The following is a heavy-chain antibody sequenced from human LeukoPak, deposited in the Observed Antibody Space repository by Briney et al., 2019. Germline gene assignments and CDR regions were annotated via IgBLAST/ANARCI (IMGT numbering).Heavy chain of an antibody. D-gene: IGHD2-8*02. V-gene: IGHV3-33*01. J-gene: IGHJ5*02. CDR1: GFTFTSSG. CDR2: IWYDGSKK. CDR3: ARDRDYWWFDP. Sequence: GRSLRLSCAASGFTFTSSGMHWVRQAPGKGLEWVAVIWYDGSKKFYADSVKGRFTISRDNSKNTLYLQMNTLRAEDTAVYYCARDRDYWWFDPWGQGTLVTVSS.